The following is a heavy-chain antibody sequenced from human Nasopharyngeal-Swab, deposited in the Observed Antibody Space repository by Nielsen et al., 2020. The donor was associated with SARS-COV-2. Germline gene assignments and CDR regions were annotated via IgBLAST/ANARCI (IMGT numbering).Heavy chain of an antibody. CDR2: IYYSGST. V-gene: IGHV4-39*01. CDR1: GGSISSSSYY. CDR3: ARLSPAIAAFDI. J-gene: IGHJ3*02. Sequence: SATLSLTCTVSGGSISSSSYYWGWIRQPPGKGPERNGSIYYSGSTYYNPSLKSRFPITVDTSKNQFSLKLSSVTAADTAVYYCARLSPAIAAFDIWGQGTMVTVSS.